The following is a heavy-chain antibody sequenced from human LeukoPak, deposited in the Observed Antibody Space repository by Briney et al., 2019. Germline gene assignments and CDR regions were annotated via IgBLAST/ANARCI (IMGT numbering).Heavy chain of an antibody. CDR2: INHSGST. Sequence: SETLSLTCAVYGGSFSGYYWSWIRQPPGKGLEWIGEINHSGSTNYNPSLKSRVTIPVDTSKNQFSLKLSSVTAADTAVYYCASAREYQLLNWWGQGTLVTVSS. CDR1: GGSFSGYY. D-gene: IGHD2-2*01. J-gene: IGHJ4*02. V-gene: IGHV4-34*01. CDR3: ASAREYQLLNW.